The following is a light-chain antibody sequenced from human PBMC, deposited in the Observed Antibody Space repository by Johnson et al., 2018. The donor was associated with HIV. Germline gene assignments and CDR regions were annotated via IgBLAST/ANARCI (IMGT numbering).Light chain of an antibody. J-gene: IGLJ1*01. CDR1: SSNIGNNY. CDR3: GTWDSSLSAGGV. Sequence: QSVLTQPPSVSAAPGQKVTISCSGSSSNIGNNYVSWYQQLPGKGPKLLIYDNNKRPLGIPDRFSGSKSGTSATLGITGLQTGDEADYYCGTWDSSLSAGGVFGTGTKVTVL. CDR2: DNN. V-gene: IGLV1-51*01.